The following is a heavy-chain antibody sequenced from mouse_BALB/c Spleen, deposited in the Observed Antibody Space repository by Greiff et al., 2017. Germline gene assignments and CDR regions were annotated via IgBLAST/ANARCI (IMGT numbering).Heavy chain of an antibody. J-gene: IGHJ3*01. CDR1: GFSLTSYG. Sequence: QVQLKQSGPGLVAPSQSLSITCTVSGFSLTSYGVHWVRQPPGKGLEWLGVIWAGGSTNYNSALMSRLSISKDNSKSQVFLKMNSLQTDDTAMYYCATPDLLWLRPGAYWGQGTLVTVSA. CDR2: IWAGGST. V-gene: IGHV2-9*02. D-gene: IGHD2-2*01. CDR3: ATPDLLWLRPGAY.